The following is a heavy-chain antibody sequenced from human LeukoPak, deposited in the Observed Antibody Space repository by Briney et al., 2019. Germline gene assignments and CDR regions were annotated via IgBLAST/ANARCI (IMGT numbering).Heavy chain of an antibody. D-gene: IGHD3-3*01. J-gene: IGHJ5*02. CDR1: GGSISSYY. V-gene: IGHV4-59*01. CDR2: IYYSGST. Sequence: SETLSLTCTVSGGSISSYYWSWIRQPPGKGLEWIGYIYYSGSTNYNPSLKSRVTISVNTSKNQFSLKLSSVTAADTAVYYCARAYYDFWSGYKNWFDPWGQGTLVTVSS. CDR3: ARAYYDFWSGYKNWFDP.